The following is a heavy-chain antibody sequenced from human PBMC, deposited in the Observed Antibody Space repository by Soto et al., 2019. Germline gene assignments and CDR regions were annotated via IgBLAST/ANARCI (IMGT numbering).Heavy chain of an antibody. CDR1: GRSVSSTSYY. D-gene: IGHD1-26*01. CDR3: ATTWEYLYFDY. V-gene: IGHV4-61*01. J-gene: IGHJ4*02. CDR2: IHYSGST. Sequence: SETLSLTCTVSGRSVSSTSYYWTWIRQPPGKGLEWIGYIHYSGSTNYNPSLQSPCTILVDTSKNHFYLALTSVNAAVKAVYYCATTWEYLYFDYWGQGALVTVSS.